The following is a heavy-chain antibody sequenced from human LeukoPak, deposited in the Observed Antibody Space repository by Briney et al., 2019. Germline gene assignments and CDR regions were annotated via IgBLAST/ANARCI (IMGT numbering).Heavy chain of an antibody. CDR2: IIPIFGTA. D-gene: IGHD6-13*01. CDR1: GGTLSSYA. V-gene: IGHV1-69*05. CDR3: TTDLGAAASYYYMDV. Sequence: VASVKVSCKASGGTLSSYAISWVRQAPGQGLEWMGRIIPIFGTANYAQKFQGRVTITTDESTSTAYMELSSLRSEDTAVYYCTTDLGAAASYYYMDVWGKGTTVTVSS. J-gene: IGHJ6*03.